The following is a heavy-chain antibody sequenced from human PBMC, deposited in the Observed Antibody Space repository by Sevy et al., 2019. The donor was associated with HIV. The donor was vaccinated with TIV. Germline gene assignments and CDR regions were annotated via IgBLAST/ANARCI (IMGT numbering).Heavy chain of an antibody. CDR1: GFTFSAYA. Sequence: GGSLRLSCAASGFTFSAYAMSWVRQTPGKGLEWVSAISASGGRTYYAVSVKGRFTISRDNSKDTLFLQMDSLRAEDAAIYFCAKDIKQYQLLHLFDYWGQRTLVTVSS. J-gene: IGHJ4*02. V-gene: IGHV3-23*01. CDR2: ISASGGRT. CDR3: AKDIKQYQLLHLFDY. D-gene: IGHD2-15*01.